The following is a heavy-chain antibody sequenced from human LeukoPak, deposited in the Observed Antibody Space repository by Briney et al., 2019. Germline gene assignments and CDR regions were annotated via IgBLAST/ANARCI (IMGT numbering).Heavy chain of an antibody. V-gene: IGHV3-7*01. J-gene: IGHJ4*02. CDR3: ARGRWSDY. Sequence: GGSLRLSCAASGFTVSYNHMNWVRQAPGKGLEWVANIKEDGTEKNYVDSVKGRFTISRDNVKKSLYLEMNSLRVEDTAVYYCARGRWSDYWGQGTQVTVSS. D-gene: IGHD5-24*01. CDR1: GFTVSYNH. CDR2: IKEDGTEK.